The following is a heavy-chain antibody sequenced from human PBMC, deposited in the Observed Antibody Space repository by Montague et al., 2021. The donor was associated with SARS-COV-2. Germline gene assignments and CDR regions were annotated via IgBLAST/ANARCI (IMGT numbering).Heavy chain of an antibody. J-gene: IGHJ4*02. CDR2: ISSSGSPQ. CDR3: GREVPTVVKSDC. Sequence: SRRLSFSASGFTFSSFEMNWVRQAPGKGLEWVSYISSSGSPQHYADSVRGRFTISRDNAKNSLYLQMNSLRAEDTAIYYCGREVPTVVKSDCWGQGTLVTVSS. D-gene: IGHD4-23*01. V-gene: IGHV3-48*03. CDR1: GFTFSSFE.